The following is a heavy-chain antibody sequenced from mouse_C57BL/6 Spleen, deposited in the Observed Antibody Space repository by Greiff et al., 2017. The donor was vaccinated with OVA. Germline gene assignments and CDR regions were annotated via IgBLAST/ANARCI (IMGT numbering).Heavy chain of an antibody. D-gene: IGHD4-1*01. Sequence: QVQLKQSGPELVKPGASVKISCKASGYAFSSSWMNWVKQRPGKGLEWIGRIYPGDGDTNYNGKFKGKATLTADKSSSTAYMQLSSLTSEDSAVYFCARSLGRDFFDYWGQGTTLTVSS. V-gene: IGHV1-82*01. CDR2: IYPGDGDT. CDR1: GYAFSSSW. J-gene: IGHJ2*01. CDR3: ARSLGRDFFDY.